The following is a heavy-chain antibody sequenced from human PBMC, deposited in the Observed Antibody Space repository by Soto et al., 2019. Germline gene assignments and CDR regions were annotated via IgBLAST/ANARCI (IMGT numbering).Heavy chain of an antibody. Sequence: LSLTCTVSGGSIISGDYYWSWIRQPPGKGLEWIGYIYYSGSTYYNPSLKSRVTISVDTSKNQFSLKLSSVTAADTAVYYCARGPYGDYVRYNWFDPWGQGTLVTVSS. V-gene: IGHV4-30-4*01. CDR3: ARGPYGDYVRYNWFDP. CDR2: IYYSGST. J-gene: IGHJ5*02. D-gene: IGHD4-17*01. CDR1: GGSIISGDYY.